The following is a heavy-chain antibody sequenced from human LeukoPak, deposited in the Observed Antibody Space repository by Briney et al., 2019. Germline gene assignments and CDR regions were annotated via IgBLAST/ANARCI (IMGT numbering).Heavy chain of an antibody. D-gene: IGHD5-12*01. CDR3: ARGNLVLFGVATIPIDY. CDR2: IYYSGST. V-gene: IGHV4-59*01. CDR1: GGSISSYY. J-gene: IGHJ4*02. Sequence: SETLSLTCTVSGGSISSYYWSWIRQPPGKGLEWIGYIYYSGSTNYNPSLKSRVTISVDTSKNQFSLKLSSVTAADTAVYYCARGNLVLFGVATIPIDYWGQGTLVTVSS.